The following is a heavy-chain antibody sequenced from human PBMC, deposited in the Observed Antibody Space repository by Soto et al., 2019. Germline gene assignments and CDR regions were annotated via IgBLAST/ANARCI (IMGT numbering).Heavy chain of an antibody. D-gene: IGHD6-13*01. V-gene: IGHV3-33*01. CDR3: ARDRIAAAGLVYYYYYGMDV. Sequence: PGGSLRLSCAASVFTFSSYGMHWVRQAPGKGLEWVAVIWYDGSNKYYADSVKGRFTISRDNSKNTLYLQMNSLRAEDTAVYYCARDRIAAAGLVYYYYYGMDVWGQGTTVTVSS. CDR2: IWYDGSNK. CDR1: VFTFSSYG. J-gene: IGHJ6*02.